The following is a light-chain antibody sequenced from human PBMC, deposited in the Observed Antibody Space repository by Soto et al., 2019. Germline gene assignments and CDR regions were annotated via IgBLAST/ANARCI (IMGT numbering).Light chain of an antibody. CDR1: GSYNF. CDR2: EVS. Sequence: QSVLTQPASVSGSPGQSITISCTVGSYNFVSWYQQHPGKAPKVLIHEVSKRPSGVSDRFSGSKSGNTASLTISGLQAEDEADYYCCSDAGRSTYVFGTGTKVTVL. CDR3: CSDAGRSTYV. J-gene: IGLJ1*01. V-gene: IGLV2-23*02.